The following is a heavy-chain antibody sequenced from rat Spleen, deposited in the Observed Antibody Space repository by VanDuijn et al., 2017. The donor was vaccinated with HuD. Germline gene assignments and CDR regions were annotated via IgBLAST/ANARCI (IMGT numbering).Heavy chain of an antibody. D-gene: IGHD1-4*01. V-gene: IGHV5S23*01. CDR3: ARHELPGYNWFAY. CDR1: GFTFSDYN. J-gene: IGHJ3*01. Sequence: EVQLVESGGGLVQPGRSLKLSCAASGFTFSDYNMAWVRQAPTKGLEWVASISTGDDDTYYRDSVKGRFTVSRDDEESTLYLQMDSLRSEDTATYYCARHELPGYNWFAYWGQGTLVTVSS. CDR2: ISTGDDDT.